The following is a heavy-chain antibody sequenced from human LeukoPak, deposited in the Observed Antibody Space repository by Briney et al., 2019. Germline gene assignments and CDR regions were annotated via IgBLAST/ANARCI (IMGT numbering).Heavy chain of an antibody. Sequence: SVKVSCKASGYTFPGHHIHWVRQAPGQGLEWMGGIIPIFGTANYAQKFQGRVTITADESTSTAYMELSSLRSEDTAVYYCARGPDYYGSGSYFSWYYYYGMDVWGQGTTVTVSS. CDR3: ARGPDYYGSGSYFSWYYYYGMDV. V-gene: IGHV1-69*13. CDR2: IIPIFGTA. CDR1: GYTFPGHH. D-gene: IGHD3-10*01. J-gene: IGHJ6*02.